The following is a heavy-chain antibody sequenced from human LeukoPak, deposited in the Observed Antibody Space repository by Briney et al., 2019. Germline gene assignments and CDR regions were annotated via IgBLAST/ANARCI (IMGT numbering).Heavy chain of an antibody. CDR3: ARGIRRNINYWFDP. D-gene: IGHD4-11*01. CDR1: GYTFTSYD. Sequence: GASVKVSCKASGYTFTSYDINWVRRATGQGLEWMGWMNPNSGNTGYAQKFQGRVTITRNTSINTAYMELSSLRFEDTAVYYCARGIRRNINYWFDPWGQGTPVTVSS. CDR2: MNPNSGNT. J-gene: IGHJ5*02. V-gene: IGHV1-8*03.